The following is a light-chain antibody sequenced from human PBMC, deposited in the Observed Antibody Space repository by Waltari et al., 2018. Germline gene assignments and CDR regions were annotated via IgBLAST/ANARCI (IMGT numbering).Light chain of an antibody. J-gene: IGKJ5*01. CDR2: WVY. CDR1: QSVLYSPKNQNY. Sequence: IVMTQSPDSLAVSLGERATITCKSSQSVLYSPKNQNYLAWYQQKPGQPPKLLIYWVYSQKSWVPDRVSGSGSGTECTLTISSLQAEDVAVYYCQQYYRTGTFGQGTRLEIK. CDR3: QQYYRTGT. V-gene: IGKV4-1*01.